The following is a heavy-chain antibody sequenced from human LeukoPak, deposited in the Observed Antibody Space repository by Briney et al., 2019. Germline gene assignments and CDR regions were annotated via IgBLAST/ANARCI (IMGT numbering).Heavy chain of an antibody. J-gene: IGHJ4*02. CDR2: IYPGDSDT. CDR1: GYSFNSYW. D-gene: IGHD2-2*01. CDR3: AGNPGYLGRASCDGGGGGSNYFDS. V-gene: IGHV5-51*01. Sequence: GESLKISCKGSGYSFNSYWIGWVRQMPGKGLEWMGIIYPGDSDTRYSPSFQGQVTISADKSISTTYLQWSSLKASDSAMYYCAGNPGYLGRASCDGGGGGSNYFDSWGQGTLVTVSS.